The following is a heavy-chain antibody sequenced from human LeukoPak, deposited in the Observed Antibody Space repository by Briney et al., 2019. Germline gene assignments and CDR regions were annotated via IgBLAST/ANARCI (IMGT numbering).Heavy chain of an antibody. J-gene: IGHJ5*02. CDR3: ATVKYDYGDPVGWFDP. D-gene: IGHD4-17*01. Sequence: GGSLRLSCAASGFTFSSYAMSWVRQAPGKGLGWVSHILSTDTTYYADSVRGRFTISRDNSKNTLYLLMTSLRADDTAVYYCATVKYDYGDPVGWFDPWGQGTLVTVSS. V-gene: IGHV3-23*01. CDR2: ILSTDTT. CDR1: GFTFSSYA.